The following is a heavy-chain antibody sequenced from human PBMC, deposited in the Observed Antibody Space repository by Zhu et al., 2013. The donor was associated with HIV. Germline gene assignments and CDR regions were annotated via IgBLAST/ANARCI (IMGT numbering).Heavy chain of an antibody. CDR3: ARDHQSSMARGVKFDY. D-gene: IGHD3-10*01. V-gene: IGHV1-2*02. CDR1: GYTFTGYY. CDR2: INPNSGGT. Sequence: QVQLVQSGAEVKKPGASVKVSCKASGYTFTGYYMHWVRQAPGQGLEWMGWINPNSGGTNYAQKFQGRVTMTRDTSMSTAYMELSRLTSDDTAVYYCARDHQSSMARGVKFDYWGQGTLVTVSS. J-gene: IGHJ4*02.